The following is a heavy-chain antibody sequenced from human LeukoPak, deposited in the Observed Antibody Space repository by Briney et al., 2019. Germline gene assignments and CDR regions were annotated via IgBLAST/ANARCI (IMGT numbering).Heavy chain of an antibody. J-gene: IGHJ4*02. CDR3: AAEDLYGSGSYHY. CDR2: INSDGSST. V-gene: IGHV3-74*01. D-gene: IGHD3-10*01. Sequence: PGGSLRLSCAASGFTFSSYAMSWVRQAPGKGLVWVSRINSDGSSTSYADSVKGRFTISRDNAKNTLYLQMNSLRAEDTAVYYCAAEDLYGSGSYHYWGQGTLVTVSS. CDR1: GFTFSSYA.